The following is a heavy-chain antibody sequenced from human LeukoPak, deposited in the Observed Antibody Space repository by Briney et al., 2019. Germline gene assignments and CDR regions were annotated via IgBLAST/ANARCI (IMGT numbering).Heavy chain of an antibody. Sequence: SETLSLTCTVSGGSISSYYWSWIRQPPGKGLEWIGYIYYSGSTNYNPSLKSRVTISVDTSKNQFSLKLSSVTAADTAVYYCARKEYSSGWTDYWGRGTLVTVSS. D-gene: IGHD6-19*01. V-gene: IGHV4-59*01. CDR2: IYYSGST. J-gene: IGHJ4*02. CDR3: ARKEYSSGWTDY. CDR1: GGSISSYY.